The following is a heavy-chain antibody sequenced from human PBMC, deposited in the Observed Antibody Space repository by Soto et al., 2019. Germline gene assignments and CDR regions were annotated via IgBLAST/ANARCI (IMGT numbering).Heavy chain of an antibody. J-gene: IGHJ4*02. D-gene: IGHD6-19*01. V-gene: IGHV6-1*01. CDR3: ASGTGSGNGWHDY. Sequence: QVQLQQSGPGLVKPSQTLSLTCAISGDSVSSNSAAWNWIRQSPSRGLEWLGRTYYRSKWYNEYAVSXXXRXGINPDTSKNQLSLQLNSVTPEDTAVYYCASGTGSGNGWHDYWGQGTLVTVSS. CDR2: TYYRSKWYN. CDR1: GDSVSSNSAA.